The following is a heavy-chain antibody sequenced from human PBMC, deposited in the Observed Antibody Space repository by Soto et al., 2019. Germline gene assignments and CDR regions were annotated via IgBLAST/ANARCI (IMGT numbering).Heavy chain of an antibody. J-gene: IGHJ4*02. CDR2: IWYDGSNK. Sequence: GGSLRLSCAASGFTFSSYGMHWVRQAPGKGLEWVAVIWYDGSNKYYADSVKGRFTISRDNSKNTLYLQMNSLRAEDTAVYYCATVGWRLGGSHWGQGTLVTVSS. CDR1: GFTFSSYG. V-gene: IGHV3-33*01. D-gene: IGHD2-15*01. CDR3: ATVGWRLGGSH.